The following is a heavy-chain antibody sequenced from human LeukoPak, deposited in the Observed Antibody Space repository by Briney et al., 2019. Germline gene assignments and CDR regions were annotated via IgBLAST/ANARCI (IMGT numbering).Heavy chain of an antibody. J-gene: IGHJ6*01. CDR1: GGSFSGYY. D-gene: IGHD6-25*01. Sequence: SETLSLTCAVSGGSFSGYYWSWIRQPPGKGLEWIGEINHTVSTNYNPSLKSRVTISVDTSKNQFSLKLSSVTAADTVVYYCARLRLTYYSMDVWEQGPTVTVSS. V-gene: IGHV4-34*01. CDR2: INHTVST. CDR3: ARLRLTYYSMDV.